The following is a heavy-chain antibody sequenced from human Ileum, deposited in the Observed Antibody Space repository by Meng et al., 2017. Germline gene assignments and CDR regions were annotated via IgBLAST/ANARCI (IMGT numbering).Heavy chain of an antibody. CDR3: ARENDNWNYFDY. Sequence: QVQLVQSGAEVKKVGASAKVSCTASGYSFRNYPLHWVRQAPGQRPEWMGWINAGNGNIKISQKFQGRITITSDTSATAYMELSSLRSEDTAVHFCARENDNWNYFDYWGQGSLVTVSS. CDR2: INAGNGNI. J-gene: IGHJ4*02. V-gene: IGHV1-3*01. CDR1: GYSFRNYP. D-gene: IGHD1-1*01.